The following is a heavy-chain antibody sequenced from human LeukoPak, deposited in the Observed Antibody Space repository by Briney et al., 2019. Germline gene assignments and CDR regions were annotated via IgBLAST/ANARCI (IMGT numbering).Heavy chain of an antibody. J-gene: IGHJ5*02. CDR2: INHSGST. V-gene: IGHV4-34*01. CDR3: ASRPRYNWNYHAHWFDP. D-gene: IGHD1-7*01. CDR1: GGSFSGYY. Sequence: SETLSLTCAVYGGSFSGYYWSWIRQPPGKGLEWIGGINHSGSTNYNPSLKSRVTISVDTSKNQFSLKLSSVTAADTAVYYCASRPRYNWNYHAHWFDPWGQGTLVTGSS.